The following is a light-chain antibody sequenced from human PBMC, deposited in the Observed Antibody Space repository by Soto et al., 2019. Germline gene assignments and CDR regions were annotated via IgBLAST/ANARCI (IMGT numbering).Light chain of an antibody. CDR3: QQFKNYPIT. J-gene: IGKJ5*01. CDR1: EDISSY. Sequence: QLTQSPSSLSASVGDRVTFTCRASEDISSYLVWYQQKPGAAPKLLIYAASALHSGVPSRFSGSGSGTDFTLTISSLHPEDFAVYFCQQFKNYPITFGQGTRLQIK. V-gene: IGKV1-9*01. CDR2: AAS.